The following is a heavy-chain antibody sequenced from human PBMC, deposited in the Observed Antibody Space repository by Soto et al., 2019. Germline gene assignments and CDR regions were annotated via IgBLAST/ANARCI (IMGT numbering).Heavy chain of an antibody. CDR2: TNQDGSEK. CDR3: SGGVGDAI. J-gene: IGHJ4*02. CDR1: GFSFRSDW. V-gene: IGHV3-7*04. D-gene: IGHD3-16*01. Sequence: EDQLVESGGGLVQPGGSLRLTCAVSGFSFRSDWMNWVRQAPGKGLEWVAHTNQDGSEKYYLDSVKGRFTIFRDNAKNALSLQMNSLRAEEAAVYYCSGGVGDAIWGQGTVVTVSS.